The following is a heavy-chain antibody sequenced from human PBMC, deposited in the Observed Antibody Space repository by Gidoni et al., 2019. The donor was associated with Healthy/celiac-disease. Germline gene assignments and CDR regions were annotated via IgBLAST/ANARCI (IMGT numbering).Heavy chain of an antibody. D-gene: IGHD2-2*02. CDR3: ARDVDCSSTSCYILYYFDY. V-gene: IGHV3-33*01. Sequence: GKGLEWVAVIWYDGSNKYYADSVKGRFTISRDNSKNTLYLQMNSLRAEDTAVYYCARDVDCSSTSCYILYYFDYWGQGTLVTVSS. CDR2: IWYDGSNK. J-gene: IGHJ4*02.